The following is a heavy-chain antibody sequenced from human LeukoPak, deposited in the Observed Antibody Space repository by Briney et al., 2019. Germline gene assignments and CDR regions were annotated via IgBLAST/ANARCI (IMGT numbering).Heavy chain of an antibody. J-gene: IGHJ5*02. CDR3: ARGRYDYVWGSYRFEIYNWFDP. Sequence: SETLSLTCTVSGGSISSYYWSWIRQPAGKGLEWIGRIYTSGSTNYNPSFKSRVTISVDTSKNQFSLKLSSVTAADTAVYYCARGRYDYVWGSYRFEIYNWFDPWGQGTLVTVSS. D-gene: IGHD3-16*02. V-gene: IGHV4-4*07. CDR1: GGSISSYY. CDR2: IYTSGST.